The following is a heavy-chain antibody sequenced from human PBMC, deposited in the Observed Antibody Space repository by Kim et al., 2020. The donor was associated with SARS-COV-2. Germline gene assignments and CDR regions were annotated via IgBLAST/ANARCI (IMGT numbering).Heavy chain of an antibody. Sequence: GGSLRLSCAASGFTFDDYGMSWVRQAPGKGLEWVSGINWNGGSTGYADSVKGRFTISRDNAKNSLYLQMNSLRAEDTALYHCARVGGLLWFGEGGMDVWGQGTTVTVSS. D-gene: IGHD3-10*01. CDR1: GFTFDDYG. CDR2: INWNGGST. J-gene: IGHJ6*02. CDR3: ARVGGLLWFGEGGMDV. V-gene: IGHV3-20*01.